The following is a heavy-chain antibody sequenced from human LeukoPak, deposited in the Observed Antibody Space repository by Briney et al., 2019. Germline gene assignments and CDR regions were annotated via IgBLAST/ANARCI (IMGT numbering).Heavy chain of an antibody. D-gene: IGHD1-1*01. J-gene: IGHJ4*02. Sequence: SETLSLTCTVSGGSISSYYWSWIRQPPGKGLEWIGYIYYSGSTNYNPSLKSRVTISVDTSKNQFSLKLSSVTAADTAVYYCARERSKDWNDGSLDYWGQGTLVTVSS. V-gene: IGHV4-59*01. CDR2: IYYSGST. CDR1: GGSISSYY. CDR3: ARERSKDWNDGSLDY.